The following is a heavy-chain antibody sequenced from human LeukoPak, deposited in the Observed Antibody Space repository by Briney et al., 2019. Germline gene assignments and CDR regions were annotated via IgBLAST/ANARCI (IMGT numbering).Heavy chain of an antibody. CDR1: GFTFSSYG. D-gene: IGHD1-7*01. CDR2: ISYDGSNK. CDR3: ARGGYNWNYADYYYMDV. Sequence: GRSLRLSCAASGFTFSSYGMHWVRQAPGKGLEWVAVISYDGSNKYYADSVKGRFTISRDNSKNTLYLQMNSLRAEDTAVYYCARGGYNWNYADYYYMDVWGKGTTVTVSS. J-gene: IGHJ6*03. V-gene: IGHV3-30*03.